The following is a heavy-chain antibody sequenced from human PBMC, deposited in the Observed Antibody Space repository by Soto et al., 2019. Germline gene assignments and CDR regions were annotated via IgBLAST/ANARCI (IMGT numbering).Heavy chain of an antibody. J-gene: IGHJ4*02. CDR3: ARGYCSSISCYLTYFDY. V-gene: IGHV3-30-3*01. D-gene: IGHD2-2*03. CDR1: GFTFSSYA. Sequence: QVQLVESGGGVVQPGRSRRLSCAASGFTFSSYAMHWVRQAPGKGLEWVAVISYDGSNKYYADSVKGRFTISRDNSKNTLYLQMNSLRAEDTAVYFCARGYCSSISCYLTYFDYWGQGTLVTVSS. CDR2: ISYDGSNK.